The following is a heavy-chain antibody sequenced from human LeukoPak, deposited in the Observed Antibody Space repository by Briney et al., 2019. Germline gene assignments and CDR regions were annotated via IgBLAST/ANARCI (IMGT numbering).Heavy chain of an antibody. V-gene: IGHV4-34*01. CDR3: ARGSSREARPFDH. CDR1: GGSFSGYY. J-gene: IGHJ4*02. D-gene: IGHD6-6*01. Sequence: PSETLSLTCAVYGGSFSGYYWSWIRQPPGKGLEWIGEINHSGSTNYNPSLKSRVTMSVATSNNHFSLKLSSVTAADTAVYYCARGSSREARPFDHWGQGTLVTVSS. CDR2: INHSGST.